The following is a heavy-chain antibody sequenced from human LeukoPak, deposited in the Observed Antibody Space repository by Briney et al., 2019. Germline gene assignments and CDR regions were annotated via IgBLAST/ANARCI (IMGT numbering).Heavy chain of an antibody. V-gene: IGHV4-59*01. D-gene: IGHD5-18*01. CDR1: GGSISSYY. CDR2: IYYSGST. J-gene: IGHJ6*02. Sequence: SETLSLTCTVSGGSISSYYWSWIRQPPGKGLEWIGYIYYSGSTNYNPSLKSRVTISVDTSKNQFSLKLSSVTAADTAVYYCARGPTRGYSYGMYYYYYGMDVWGQGTTVTVSS. CDR3: ARGPTRGYSYGMYYYYYGMDV.